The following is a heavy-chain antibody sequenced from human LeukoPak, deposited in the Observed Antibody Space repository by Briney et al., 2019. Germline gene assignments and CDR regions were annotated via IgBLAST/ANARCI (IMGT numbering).Heavy chain of an antibody. CDR3: ARGIIQGVTTMGC. CDR2: INPNSGGT. Sequence: ASVKVSCKASGYTFSGYYIHWVRQAPGQGLEWMGWINPNSGGTNYAQNFQGRVTMTRDTSTSTVYMELSSLRSGDTAVYYCARGIIQGVTTMGCWGQGTLVTVSS. J-gene: IGHJ4*02. CDR1: GYTFSGYY. V-gene: IGHV1-2*02. D-gene: IGHD3-10*01.